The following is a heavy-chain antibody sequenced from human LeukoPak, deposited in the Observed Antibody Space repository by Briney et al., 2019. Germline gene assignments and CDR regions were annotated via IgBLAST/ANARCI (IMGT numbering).Heavy chain of an antibody. CDR1: GFTFSKYA. CDR2: ISGVGGTT. J-gene: IGHJ5*02. D-gene: IGHD2-8*01. CDR3: AKGKVSAFLDWFDP. V-gene: IGHV3-23*01. Sequence: PGGSLRLSCAASGFTFSKYAMSSVRQAPGKGLEWVSAISGVGGTTYYADSVKGRFTISRDNSKNTLYLQLNSLRAEDTAIYYCAKGKVSAFLDWFDPWGQGTLVTVSS.